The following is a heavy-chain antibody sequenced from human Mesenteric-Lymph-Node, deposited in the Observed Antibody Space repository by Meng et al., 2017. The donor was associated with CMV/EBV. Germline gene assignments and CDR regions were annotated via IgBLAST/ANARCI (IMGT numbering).Heavy chain of an antibody. CDR2: IAPVVDIA. D-gene: IGHD6-13*01. V-gene: IGHV1-69*10. J-gene: IGHJ3*02. Sequence: SVKVSCKATGGAFNTNIISWVRQAPGQGLEWVGGIAPVVDIANYAQKFQGRVTITADKSTSTAYMEVGSLRSDVTAVYYCATNRRIVLLAAGSSDAFDMWGQGTMVTVSS. CDR3: ATNRRIVLLAAGSSDAFDM. CDR1: GGAFNTNI.